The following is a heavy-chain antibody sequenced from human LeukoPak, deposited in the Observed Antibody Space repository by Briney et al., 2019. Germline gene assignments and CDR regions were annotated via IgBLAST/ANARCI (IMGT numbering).Heavy chain of an antibody. CDR2: INHSGST. J-gene: IGHJ4*02. D-gene: IGHD3-22*01. Sequence: SETLSLTCAVYGGSFSGYYWSWIRQPPGKGLEWIGEINHSGSTNYNPSLKSRVTISADTSKNQFSLKLSSVTAADTAVYYCAIHGAPGWLSQGGYWGQGTLVTVSS. CDR1: GGSFSGYY. V-gene: IGHV4-34*01. CDR3: AIHGAPGWLSQGGY.